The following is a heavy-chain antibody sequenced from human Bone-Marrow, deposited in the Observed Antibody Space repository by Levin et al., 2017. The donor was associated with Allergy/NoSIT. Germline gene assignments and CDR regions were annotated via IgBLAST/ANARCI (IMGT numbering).Heavy chain of an antibody. CDR3: ARDGAAAATGSWG. CDR2: IYSGGTT. D-gene: IGHD6-13*01. V-gene: IGHV3-53*01. CDR1: GITVSNNY. Sequence: PGGSLRLSCAASGITVSNNYMMWVRQAPGKGLEWVSVIYSGGTTYYADSVKGRFTISRDNSKNTLYLQMNSLRAEDTAVYYCARDGAAAATGSWGWGQGTLVTVSS. J-gene: IGHJ4*02.